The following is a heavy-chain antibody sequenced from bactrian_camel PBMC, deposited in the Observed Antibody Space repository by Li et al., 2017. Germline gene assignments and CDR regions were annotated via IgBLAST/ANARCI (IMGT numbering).Heavy chain of an antibody. CDR2: IYSDGSNT. Sequence: HVQLVESGGGLVQPGGSLRLSCAASGFTSSSYYMSWVRQAPGKGLEWVSSIYSDGSNTYYSDSVKGRFTISRDNAKTTLYLQMNSLKPEDTGMYYCAAMEWPFPVTRMLAEGEIKVWGQGTQVTVS. V-gene: IGHV3-2*01. D-gene: IGHD1*01. CDR1: GFTSSSYY. J-gene: IGHJ4*01. CDR3: AAMEWPFPVTRMLAEGEIKV.